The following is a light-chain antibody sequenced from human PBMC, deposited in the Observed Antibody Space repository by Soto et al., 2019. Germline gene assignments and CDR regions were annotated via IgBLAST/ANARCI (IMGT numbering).Light chain of an antibody. CDR1: NSNLGSNP. CDR3: SAWDGTIYGPV. Sequence: QSVLTQPPSASGTPGQRVTISCSGSNSNLGSNPVNWYLHLPGTAPKLLIYSNTQRPSGVPDRFAGSKSGTSASLAISGLQSEDEAEYFCSAWDGTIYGPVFGGGTKLTVL. CDR2: SNT. J-gene: IGLJ2*01. V-gene: IGLV1-44*01.